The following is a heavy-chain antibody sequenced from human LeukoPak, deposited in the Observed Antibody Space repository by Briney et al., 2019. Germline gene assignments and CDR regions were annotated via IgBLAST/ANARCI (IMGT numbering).Heavy chain of an antibody. CDR3: ARAADVYTYGYGY. CDR2: ISSSSSNI. CDR1: GFTFSSYN. Sequence: GGSLRLSCAASGFTFSSYNINWVRQAPGKGLEWVSYISSSSSNIYYADSVKGRFTISRDNAKNSLYLQMNSLRDEDTAVYYCARAADVYTYGYGYWGQGTLVTVSS. J-gene: IGHJ4*02. V-gene: IGHV3-48*02. D-gene: IGHD5-18*01.